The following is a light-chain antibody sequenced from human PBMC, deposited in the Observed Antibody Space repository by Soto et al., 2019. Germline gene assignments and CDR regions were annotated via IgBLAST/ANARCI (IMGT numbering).Light chain of an antibody. J-gene: IGLJ2*01. CDR2: EDI. CDR3: CSYAGGASVV. V-gene: IGLV2-23*01. Sequence: QSALTQPASVSGSPGQSITISCTGTLSDVGRYNLVSWYQQHPDKAPKLIIYEDIERPSGVSHRVSGSTSGNTASLTISGLQTEDEAKYFCCSYAGGASVVFGGGTKLTVL. CDR1: LSDVGRYNL.